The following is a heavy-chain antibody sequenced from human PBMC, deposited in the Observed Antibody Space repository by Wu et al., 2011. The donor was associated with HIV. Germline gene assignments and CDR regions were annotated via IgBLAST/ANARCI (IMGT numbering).Heavy chain of an antibody. CDR2: IIPISGKG. D-gene: IGHD1-20*01. Sequence: QVQLVQSGAEVKNPGSSVKVACTASGGTFSNYVINWVRQAPGQGLEWMGGIIPISGKGISAQKFQGRVTITADEPTNAAYMEFSSLRSEDTAVYYCARERPNWNEAHDAFDIWGQGTTVTVSS. V-gene: IGHV1-69*12. J-gene: IGHJ3*02. CDR1: GGTFSNYV. CDR3: ARERPNWNEAHDAFDI.